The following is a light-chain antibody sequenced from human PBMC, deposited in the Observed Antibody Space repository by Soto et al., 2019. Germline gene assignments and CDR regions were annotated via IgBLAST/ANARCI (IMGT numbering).Light chain of an antibody. CDR2: QDS. V-gene: IGLV3-1*01. CDR3: QAWDSSTVV. J-gene: IGLJ2*01. Sequence: SSELTQPPSVSVSPGQTARITCPGDKLGDKYACWYQQKPGQSPVLVIYQDSKRPSGIPERFSGSNSGNTATLTISGTQAMAEAEYYCQAWDSSTVVFGGGTKVTVL. CDR1: KLGDKY.